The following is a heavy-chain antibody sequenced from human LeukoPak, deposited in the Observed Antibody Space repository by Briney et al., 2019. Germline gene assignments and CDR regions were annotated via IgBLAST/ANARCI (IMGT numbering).Heavy chain of an antibody. CDR3: ARQRGSSGWYYFDY. D-gene: IGHD6-19*01. Sequence: SETLSLTCTVSGGSISGYYWSWIRQPPGKGLEWIGYIYSSGSTNYNPSLKSRVTISLDTSKNQFSLKLSSVTAADTAVYYCARQRGSSGWYYFDYWGQGTLVTVSS. CDR2: IYSSGST. V-gene: IGHV4-59*08. CDR1: GGSISGYY. J-gene: IGHJ4*02.